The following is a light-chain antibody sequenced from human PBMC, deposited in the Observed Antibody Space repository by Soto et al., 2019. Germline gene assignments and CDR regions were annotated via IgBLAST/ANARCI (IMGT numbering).Light chain of an antibody. CDR3: SSNTRSSTLI. Sequence: QSALTQPASVSGSPGQSITISCSGTSNDVGFYNYVSWYQQHPGKAPKLRIYDVTNRPSGVSNRFSGSKSGNTASLTISGLPTEDEADYFCSSNTRSSTLIFGTGTKLTVL. CDR1: SNDVGFYNY. CDR2: DVT. J-gene: IGLJ1*01. V-gene: IGLV2-14*01.